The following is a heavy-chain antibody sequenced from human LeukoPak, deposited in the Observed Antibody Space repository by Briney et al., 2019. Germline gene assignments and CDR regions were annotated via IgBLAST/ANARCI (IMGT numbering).Heavy chain of an antibody. D-gene: IGHD2-2*01. CDR2: INPNSGGT. V-gene: IGHV1-2*02. J-gene: IGHJ6*03. Sequence: ASVKVSCKASGYTFTGNYMHWVRQAPGQGLEWMGWINPNSGGTNYAQKFQGRVTMTRDTSISTAYMELSRLRSDDTAVYYCARDIVVVPANAPSYYYYYYMDVWGKGTTVTVSS. CDR1: GYTFTGNY. CDR3: ARDIVVVPANAPSYYYYYYMDV.